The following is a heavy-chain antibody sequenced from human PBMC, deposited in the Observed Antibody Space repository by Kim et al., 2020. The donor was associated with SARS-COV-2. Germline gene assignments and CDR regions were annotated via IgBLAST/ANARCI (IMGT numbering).Heavy chain of an antibody. CDR1: GYTFTDYKYG. Sequence: ASVKVSCKASGYTFTDYKYGITWVRQAPGQGLEWMGWVSTYTGTTHYAQKFQGRVTMTTDTSTTTAHMELRTLRSDDTAVYYCAREGIAPFEFWGQGTLVNVSS. CDR2: VSTYTGTT. J-gene: IGHJ4*02. CDR3: AREGIAPFEF. V-gene: IGHV1-18*04.